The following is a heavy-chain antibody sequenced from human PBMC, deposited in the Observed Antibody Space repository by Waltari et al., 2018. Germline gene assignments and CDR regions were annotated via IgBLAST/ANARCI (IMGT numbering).Heavy chain of an antibody. CDR2: IIPIFGTA. CDR3: ANGALAYCGGDCYFDY. V-gene: IGHV1-69*01. D-gene: IGHD2-21*02. CDR1: GGTFSSYA. J-gene: IGHJ4*02. Sequence: QVQLVQSGAEVKKPGSSVKVSCKASGGTFSSYAISWVRQAPGQGLEWMGGIIPIFGTANYAQKCQGRGTITADEATSTAYMELSSLRSEDTAVYYCANGALAYCGGDCYFDYWGQGTLVTVSS.